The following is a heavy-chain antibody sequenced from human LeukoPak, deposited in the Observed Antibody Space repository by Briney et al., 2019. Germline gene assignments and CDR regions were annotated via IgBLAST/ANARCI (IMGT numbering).Heavy chain of an antibody. Sequence: SETLSLTCTVSGGSISGYYWSWIRQPPGKGLEWIRYVFYTGSTNYNPSLKSRVTISVDTSKNQFSLKLTSVTAADTAVYYCAGQRCSSTSCYSWFDPWGQGTLVTVSS. CDR2: VFYTGST. V-gene: IGHV4-59*08. CDR3: AGQRCSSTSCYSWFDP. D-gene: IGHD2-2*01. CDR1: GGSISGYY. J-gene: IGHJ5*02.